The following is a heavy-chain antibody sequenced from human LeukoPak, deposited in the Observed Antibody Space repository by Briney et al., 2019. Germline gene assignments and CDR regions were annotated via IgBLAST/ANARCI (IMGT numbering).Heavy chain of an antibody. J-gene: IGHJ4*02. Sequence: GESLKISCKGSGYSFTNYWIGWVRQMPGKGLEWMGITYPGDSDTRYSPSFQGQVTISADKSISTAYLRWSSLKASDTAIYYCARAGGWGYDTSRYFYYWGQGTRVTVSS. CDR1: GYSFTNYW. V-gene: IGHV5-51*01. CDR2: TYPGDSDT. D-gene: IGHD3-22*01. CDR3: ARAGGWGYDTSRYFYY.